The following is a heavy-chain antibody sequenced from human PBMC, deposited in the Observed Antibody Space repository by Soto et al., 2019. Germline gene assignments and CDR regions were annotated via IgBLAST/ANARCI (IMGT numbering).Heavy chain of an antibody. Sequence: QVQLVQSGAEVKKPGASVKVSCKASGYTFTSYGISWVRQAPGQGLEWMGWISAYNGNTNYAQKLQGRVTMTTDTSTGTTKVEVELRRSDYEAVDVCERGGEGGIGGAGTSYWGQGTLVTVSS. D-gene: IGHD6-13*01. CDR3: ERGGEGGIGGAGTSY. J-gene: IGHJ4*02. V-gene: IGHV1-18*01. CDR1: GYTFTSYG. CDR2: ISAYNGNT.